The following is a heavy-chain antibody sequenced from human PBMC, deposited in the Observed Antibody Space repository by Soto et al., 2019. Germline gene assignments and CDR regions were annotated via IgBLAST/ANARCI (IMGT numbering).Heavy chain of an antibody. Sequence: EVQLVESGGGLVKPGGSLRLSCSASGFTFTNDWMNWVRQVPGKGLEWVGRIKSKADGETIDYAAPVEGRFTISRDDSKSTLYLQMNSLKAEDTAMYFCTTLFYYYHRSGYWGQGTLVTVSS. D-gene: IGHD3-22*01. CDR1: GFTFTNDW. CDR3: TTLFYYYHRSGY. CDR2: IKSKADGETI. J-gene: IGHJ4*02. V-gene: IGHV3-15*07.